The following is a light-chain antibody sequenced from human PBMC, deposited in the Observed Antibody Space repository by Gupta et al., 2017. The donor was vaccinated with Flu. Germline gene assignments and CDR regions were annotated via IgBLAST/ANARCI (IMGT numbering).Light chain of an antibody. CDR2: EHS. CDR1: SSNIANNY. J-gene: IGLJ3*02. CDR3: GTWDSSLSAWV. Sequence: QSVFTQPPSVSAPPGQTVTTSCSGSSSNIANNYVSWYQQLPGTAPKLLIYEHSKRPSGIPDRFSGSKSDTSATLGITGLQTGDEADYYCGTWDSSLSAWVFGGGTKLTVL. V-gene: IGLV1-51*01.